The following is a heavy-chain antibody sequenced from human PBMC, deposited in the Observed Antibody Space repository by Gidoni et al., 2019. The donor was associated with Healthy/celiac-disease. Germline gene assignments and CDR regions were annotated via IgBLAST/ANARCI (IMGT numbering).Heavy chain of an antibody. Sequence: EVQLLESGGGLVQPGGSLRLSCAASGFTFSSYAMSWVRQAPGKGLECVSAISGSGGSTYYADSVKGRFTISRDNSKNTLYLQMNSLRAEDTAVYYCANDDSSGFYYYYGMDVWGQGTTVTVSS. D-gene: IGHD3-22*01. CDR2: ISGSGGST. CDR3: ANDDSSGFYYYYGMDV. J-gene: IGHJ6*02. V-gene: IGHV3-23*01. CDR1: GFTFSSYA.